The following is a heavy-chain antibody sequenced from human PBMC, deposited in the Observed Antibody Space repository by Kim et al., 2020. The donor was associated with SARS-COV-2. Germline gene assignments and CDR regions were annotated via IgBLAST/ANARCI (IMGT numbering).Heavy chain of an antibody. J-gene: IGHJ4*02. D-gene: IGHD4-17*01. V-gene: IGHV4-30-2*01. CDR3: AAFLVTTEDEYFDY. Sequence: NPSLKSRVTISVDRSKNQFSLKLSSVTAADTAVYYCAAFLVTTEDEYFDYWGQGTLVTVSS.